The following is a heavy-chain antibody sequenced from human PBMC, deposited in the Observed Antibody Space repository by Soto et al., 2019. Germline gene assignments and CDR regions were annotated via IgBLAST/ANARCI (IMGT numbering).Heavy chain of an antibody. D-gene: IGHD1-1*01. Sequence: SETLSVTCTFSVASISVYYWSWIRKSAGKGLDWIGRIYATGTTDYNPSLKSRVMMSVDTSKKQFSLKLRSVTAADTAVYYCVRDGTKTLRDWFDPWGQGIPVTVSS. CDR3: VRDGTKTLRDWFDP. CDR2: IYATGTT. V-gene: IGHV4-4*07. CDR1: VASISVYY. J-gene: IGHJ5*02.